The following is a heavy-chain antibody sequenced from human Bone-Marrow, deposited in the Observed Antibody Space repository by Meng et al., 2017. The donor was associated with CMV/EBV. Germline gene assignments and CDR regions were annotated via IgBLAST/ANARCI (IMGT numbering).Heavy chain of an antibody. CDR2: IKQDGSER. J-gene: IGHJ5*02. CDR3: ARPRIPASWGRWDP. CDR1: GFTFSSYW. V-gene: IGHV3-7*01. Sequence: GESLKISCAASGFTFSSYWMTWLRQAPGKGLAWVANIKQDGSERYYVDAVKGRFTISRDNAKNSLYLHMNSLRSEDTAAYYCARPRIPASWGRWDPLGRGTLVTVSS. D-gene: IGHD2-2*01.